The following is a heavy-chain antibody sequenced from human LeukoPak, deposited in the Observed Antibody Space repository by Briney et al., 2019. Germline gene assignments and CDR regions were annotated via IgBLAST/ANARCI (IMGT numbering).Heavy chain of an antibody. V-gene: IGHV5-51*01. J-gene: IGHJ4*02. CDR1: GYNFTNSW. D-gene: IGHD1-1*01. Sequence: GESLKISCKGSGYNFTNSWIGWVRQMPGKGLEWMGIIYPGDSDTRYSPSFQGQVTISADKSISTAYLQWSSLKASDTAMYYCARESPNGSFDYWGQGTLVTVSS. CDR3: ARESPNGSFDY. CDR2: IYPGDSDT.